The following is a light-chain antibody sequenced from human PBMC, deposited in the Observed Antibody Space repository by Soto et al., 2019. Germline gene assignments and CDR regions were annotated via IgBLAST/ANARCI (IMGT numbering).Light chain of an antibody. CDR2: LAS. CDR3: QQYFTSPWT. Sequence: DIVMTQSPDSLAVSLGERATFNCKSSQSILDRSKNKYYLAWYQQKSGQPPNLLIYLASLRESFVPDRFTGSGSGPDFTVTISSLKAEELAVYYSQQYFTSPWTFGQGTKVEI. CDR1: QSILDRSKNKYY. J-gene: IGKJ1*01. V-gene: IGKV4-1*01.